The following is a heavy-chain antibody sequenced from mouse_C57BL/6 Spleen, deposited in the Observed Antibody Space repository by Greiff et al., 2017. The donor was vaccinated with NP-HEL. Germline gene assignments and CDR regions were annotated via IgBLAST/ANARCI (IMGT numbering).Heavy chain of an antibody. CDR2: IWSGGST. Sequence: QVQLKESGPGLVQPSQSLSITCTVSGFSLTSYGVHWVRQSPGKGLEWLGVIWSGGSTDYNAAFISRLSISKDNSKSQVFFKMNSLQADDTAIYFCARKRGPYDYDDLMDYWGQGTSVTVSS. V-gene: IGHV2-2*01. CDR1: GFSLTSYG. J-gene: IGHJ4*01. D-gene: IGHD2-4*01. CDR3: ARKRGPYDYDDLMDY.